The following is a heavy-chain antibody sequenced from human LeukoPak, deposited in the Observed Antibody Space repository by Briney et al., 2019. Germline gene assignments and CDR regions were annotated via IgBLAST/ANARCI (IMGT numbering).Heavy chain of an antibody. D-gene: IGHD2-15*01. V-gene: IGHV3-23*01. CDR1: GFTFSSYA. CDR2: ISGSGGST. CDR3: ASHVSYCSGGSCYSSGYYFDY. J-gene: IGHJ4*02. Sequence: GGSLRLSCAASGFTFSSYAMSWVRQAPGKGLEWVSAISGSGGSTYYADTVKGRFTISRDNSKNTLYLRMNGLRAEDTAVYYCASHVSYCSGGSCYSSGYYFDYWGQGTLVTVSS.